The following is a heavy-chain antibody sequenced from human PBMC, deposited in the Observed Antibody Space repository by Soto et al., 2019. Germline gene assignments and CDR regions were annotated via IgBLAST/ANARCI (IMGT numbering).Heavy chain of an antibody. J-gene: IGHJ5*02. D-gene: IGHD2-21*02. CDR1: GLTFGSRA. CDR2: ITDTGGDA. CDR3: AKLSSVPTAILNWFDP. V-gene: IGHV3-23*01. Sequence: GGSLRLSCVASGLTFGSRAMSWVRQSPGEGLEWVSTITDTGGDAKYADSVRGRFAISRDNSKNTLYLQMSTLRAEDSAIYYCAKLSSVPTAILNWFDPWGQGTLVTVSS.